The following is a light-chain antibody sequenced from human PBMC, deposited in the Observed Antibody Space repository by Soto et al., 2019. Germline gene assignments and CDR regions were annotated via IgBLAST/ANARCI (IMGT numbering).Light chain of an antibody. CDR3: PQRSICLYT. CDR2: DAS. V-gene: IGKV3-11*01. Sequence: EIVLTQSPATLSLSPGERATLSCRASQSVSSYLAWYQQKPGQAPRLLISDASNRATGILARFSGSGSGSVLTLTISSLEPEDFAGDYCPQRSICLYTFGQGTKLEIK. J-gene: IGKJ2*01. CDR1: QSVSSY.